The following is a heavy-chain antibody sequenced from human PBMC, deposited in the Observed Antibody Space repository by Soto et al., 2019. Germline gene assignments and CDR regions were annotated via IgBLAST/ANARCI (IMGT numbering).Heavy chain of an antibody. CDR1: GASIKSGDYY. Sequence: SETLSLTCTVSGASIKSGDYYWSWIRKPPGKGLEWIGYSYYSGSTYYNPSLKSRVTISVDTSKNQFSLKLSSVTAADTAVYYCARGSDYYDSSGYYLFDYWGQGTLVTVSS. CDR2: SYYSGST. CDR3: ARGSDYYDSSGYYLFDY. V-gene: IGHV4-30-4*02. J-gene: IGHJ4*02. D-gene: IGHD3-22*01.